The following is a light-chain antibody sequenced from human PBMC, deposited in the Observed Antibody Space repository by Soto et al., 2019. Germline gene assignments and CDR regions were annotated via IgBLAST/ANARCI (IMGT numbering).Light chain of an antibody. CDR2: EVS. J-gene: IGLJ2*01. CDR3: SSYTSSSTVV. CDR1: SSDVGGYNY. V-gene: IGLV2-14*01. Sequence: QSALTQPASVSGSPGQSITISCIETSSDVGGYNYVSWYQQHPGKAPKLMIYEVSNRPSGVSNRFSGSKSGNTASLTISGLQAEDEADYYCSSYTSSSTVVFGGGTKLTVL.